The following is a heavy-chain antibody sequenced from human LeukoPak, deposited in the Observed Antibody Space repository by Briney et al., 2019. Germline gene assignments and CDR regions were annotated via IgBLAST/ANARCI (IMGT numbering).Heavy chain of an antibody. Sequence: SETLSLTCAVYGGSFSGYYWSWIRQPPGKGLEWIGEINHSGSTNYNPSLKSRVTISVDTSKNQFSLKLSSVTAADTAVYYCARGRPYYDFWSGYYGLTDWFDPWGQGTLVTVSS. V-gene: IGHV4-34*01. CDR2: INHSGST. CDR1: GGSFSGYY. CDR3: ARGRPYYDFWSGYYGLTDWFDP. J-gene: IGHJ5*02. D-gene: IGHD3-3*01.